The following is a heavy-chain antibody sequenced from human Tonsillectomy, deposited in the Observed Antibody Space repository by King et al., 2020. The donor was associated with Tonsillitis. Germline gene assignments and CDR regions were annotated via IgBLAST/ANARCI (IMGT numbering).Heavy chain of an antibody. V-gene: IGHV3-23*04. CDR2: ISGSGGSR. CDR1: EFTFSSYA. D-gene: IGHD3-3*01. CDR3: AKKSRRITIFGGMDV. Sequence: VQLVESGGGLVQPGGSLRLPCAASEFTFSSYAMSWVRQAPGKGLEWVSEISGSGGSRYYADPVKGRFTIPRDNSKKTLYLQMNSLRAEDTAVYYGAKKSRRITIFGGMDVWGKGTTVTVSS. J-gene: IGHJ6*04.